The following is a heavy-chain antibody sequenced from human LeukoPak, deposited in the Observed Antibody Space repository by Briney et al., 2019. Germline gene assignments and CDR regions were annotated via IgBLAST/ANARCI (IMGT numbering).Heavy chain of an antibody. D-gene: IGHD6-13*01. Sequence: KPGGSLRLSCAASGFTFSDYYRSWIRQAPGRGLEWVSYIGSSGSTIYYADSVKGLFTISRDNAKNSMYLQMNRLKAEETPVYYCARPQQLVAYWGQGTLVTVSS. CDR1: GFTFSDYY. V-gene: IGHV3-11*01. J-gene: IGHJ4*02. CDR3: ARPQQLVAY. CDR2: IGSSGSTI.